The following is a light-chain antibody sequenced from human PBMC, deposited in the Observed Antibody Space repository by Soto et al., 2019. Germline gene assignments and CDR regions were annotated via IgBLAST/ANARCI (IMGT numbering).Light chain of an antibody. Sequence: EIVLTQSPGTLSLSPGERATLSCRASQSVSSSYLAWYQQKPGQAPRLLIYGASSRATGNPERFSGSGSGTDFTLTISRLEPEDFAVYYCQQYGSSPYTFGQGTKLEIK. V-gene: IGKV3-20*01. J-gene: IGKJ2*01. CDR2: GAS. CDR3: QQYGSSPYT. CDR1: QSVSSSY.